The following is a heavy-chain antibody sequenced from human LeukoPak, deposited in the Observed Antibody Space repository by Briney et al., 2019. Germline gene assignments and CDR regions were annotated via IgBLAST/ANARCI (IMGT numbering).Heavy chain of an antibody. Sequence: GGSLRLSCAASGFTFSSYAMHWVRQAPGKGLEWVAVISYDGSNKYYADSVKGRFTISRDNSKNTLYLQMNSLRAEDTAVYYCARVDTQWLVLGVDYWGQGTLVTVSS. J-gene: IGHJ4*02. CDR3: ARVDTQWLVLGVDY. D-gene: IGHD6-19*01. CDR1: GFTFSSYA. V-gene: IGHV3-30-3*01. CDR2: ISYDGSNK.